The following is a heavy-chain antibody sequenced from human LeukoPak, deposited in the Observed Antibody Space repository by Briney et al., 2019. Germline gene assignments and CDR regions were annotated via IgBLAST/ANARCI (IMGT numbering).Heavy chain of an antibody. J-gene: IGHJ4*02. CDR2: ITGTGGR. V-gene: IGHV3-23*01. CDR3: AKDYCRDGNCPFPFLDS. Sequence: GGSLRLSCAVSGFTLTNHGVSWVRQAPGKGLEWVSIITGTGGRYYGDSVKGRFILSRDNSKNTVYTQMSSLRAEDTATYYCAKDYCRDGNCPFPFLDSWGQGTLVTVSS. CDR1: GFTLTNHG. D-gene: IGHD2-15*01.